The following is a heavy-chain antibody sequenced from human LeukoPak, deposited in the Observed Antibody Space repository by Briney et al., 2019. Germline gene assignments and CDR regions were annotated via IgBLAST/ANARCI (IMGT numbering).Heavy chain of an antibody. D-gene: IGHD5-18*01. CDR1: GFTFSSYW. CDR2: IKKDGSEK. CDR3: ARHLSGITGYTYGRGIDY. V-gene: IGHV3-7*01. Sequence: GGSLRLSCAASGFTFSSYWMSWVRQAPGKGLEWVANIKKDGSEKHYVDSVKGRFTISRDNAKKSLYLQMNSLRAEDTAVYYCARHLSGITGYTYGRGIDYWGQGTLLTVSS. J-gene: IGHJ4*02.